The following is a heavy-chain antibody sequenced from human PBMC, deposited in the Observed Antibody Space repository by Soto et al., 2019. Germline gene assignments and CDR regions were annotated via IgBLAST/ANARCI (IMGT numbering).Heavy chain of an antibody. CDR3: AKDGRDYGDYDSWFDP. J-gene: IGHJ5*02. Sequence: GGSLRLSCAASGFTFSSYGMHWVRQAPGKGLEWVAVISYDGSNKYYADSVKGRFTISRDNSKNTLYLQMNSLRAEDTAVYYCAKDGRDYGDYDSWFDPWGQGTLVTVSS. D-gene: IGHD4-17*01. V-gene: IGHV3-30*18. CDR1: GFTFSSYG. CDR2: ISYDGSNK.